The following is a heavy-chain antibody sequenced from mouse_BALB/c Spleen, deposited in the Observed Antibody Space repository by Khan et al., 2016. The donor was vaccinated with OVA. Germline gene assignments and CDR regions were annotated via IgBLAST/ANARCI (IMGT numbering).Heavy chain of an antibody. J-gene: IGHJ3*01. V-gene: IGHV1-31*01. D-gene: IGHD2-3*01. CDR2: INPNNGGT. Sequence: VQLQQSGPDLVKPGASVKISCKASGYSFTGYYMHWVKQSHGKSLEWIGRINPNNGGTSYNQKFKGKAILTVDKSSSTAYMELRSLTAEDSADYYCAIDGYFSAWFAYWGQGTLVTVSA. CDR3: AIDGYFSAWFAY. CDR1: GYSFTGYY.